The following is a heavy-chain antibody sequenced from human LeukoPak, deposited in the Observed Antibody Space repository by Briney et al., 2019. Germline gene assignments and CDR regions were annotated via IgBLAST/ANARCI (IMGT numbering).Heavy chain of an antibody. J-gene: IGHJ4*02. V-gene: IGHV3-33*01. CDR3: AGSIAVAGTIDY. D-gene: IGHD6-19*01. CDR2: IWYDGSNK. Sequence: GGSLRLSCAASGFTFSSHGMHWVRQAPGKGLEWVAVIWYDGSNKYYADSVKGRFTISRDNSKNTLYLQMNSLRVEDTAVYYCAGSIAVAGTIDYWGQGTLVTVPS. CDR1: GFTFSSHG.